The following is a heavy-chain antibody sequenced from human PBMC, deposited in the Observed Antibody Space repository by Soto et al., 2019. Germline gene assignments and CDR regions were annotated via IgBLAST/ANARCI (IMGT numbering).Heavy chain of an antibody. D-gene: IGHD3-3*01. CDR3: VRGQRGGLTTCFDY. CDR1: GFSLSDHY. V-gene: IGHV3-72*01. J-gene: IGHJ4*02. Sequence: PGRSLRLSCEASGFSLSDHYMDWVRQAPGKGLEWVGRSRTKNKSYTTEYVASVKGRFIISRDDSKISVFLQMNSMKTEDTSVYFCVRGQRGGLTTCFDYWGQGMLVTVSS. CDR2: SRTKNKSYTT.